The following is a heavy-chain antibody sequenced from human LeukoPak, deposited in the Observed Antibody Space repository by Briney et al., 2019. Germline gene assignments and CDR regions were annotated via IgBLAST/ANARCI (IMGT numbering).Heavy chain of an antibody. V-gene: IGHV1-2*02. Sequence: ASVRVSCKASGYTFTTYYMHWVRQAPGQGLEWMGWINPNSGGTSYAQKFQGRVTMTRDTSISTAYMDLSRLQSDDTAVYYCARDSARDYGSYSWFDPWGQGTLVTVSS. CDR1: GYTFTTYY. CDR3: ARDSARDYGSYSWFDP. J-gene: IGHJ5*02. CDR2: INPNSGGT. D-gene: IGHD4-17*01.